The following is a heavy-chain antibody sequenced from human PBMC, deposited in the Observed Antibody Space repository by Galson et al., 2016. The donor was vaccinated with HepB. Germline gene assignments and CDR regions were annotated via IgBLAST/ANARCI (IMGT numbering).Heavy chain of an antibody. CDR3: ARAAVVPGARMVFDP. CDR2: IYHSGTS. D-gene: IGHD2-2*01. J-gene: IGHJ5*02. CDR1: GASISDSNW. Sequence: ETLSLTCAVSGASISDSNWWTWVRQAPGRGPEWIGEIYHSGTSNNNPFLSSRFTLSIDKSRNQFFLNLTSVTAADTAVYYCARAAVVPGARMVFDPWGQGTLVTVSS. V-gene: IGHV4-4*02.